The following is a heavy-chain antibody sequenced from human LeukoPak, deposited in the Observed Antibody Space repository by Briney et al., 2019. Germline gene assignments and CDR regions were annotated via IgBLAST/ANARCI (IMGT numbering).Heavy chain of an antibody. CDR2: ISPVFGTA. CDR3: AAEAVHDSGGYYPSLDY. V-gene: IGHV1-69*05. CDR1: GGSFRGYG. D-gene: IGHD3-22*01. J-gene: IGHJ4*02. Sequence: AVTVSCQISGGSFRGYGFTWVRPAPGQGIEWMGGISPVFGTATYAQKFKGRVTLTTDESTSTAYMEVSSLRHEDTAIYYCAAEAVHDSGGYYPSLDYWGQGTLVTVSS.